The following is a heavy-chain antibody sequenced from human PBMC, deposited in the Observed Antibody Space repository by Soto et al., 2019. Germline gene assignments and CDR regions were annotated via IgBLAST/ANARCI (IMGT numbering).Heavy chain of an antibody. D-gene: IGHD2-8*01. CDR1: GFTFSSYA. CDR3: PKSRAYAYAISMDV. V-gene: IGHV3-30*18. CDR2: ISYDGSTK. Sequence: QVQLVESGGGVVQPGRSLRLSCAASGFTFSSYAMDWVRQAPGKWLAWVAVISYDGSTKQYVDSVKGRFTIARDNSKNTMYLQMYGRRPVETAVYYSPKSRAYAYAISMDVWGQGNTVSLYS. J-gene: IGHJ6*02.